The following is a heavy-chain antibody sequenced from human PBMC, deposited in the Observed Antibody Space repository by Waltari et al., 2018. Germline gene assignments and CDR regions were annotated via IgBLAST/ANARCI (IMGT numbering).Heavy chain of an antibody. CDR2: INSDGTST. CDR1: GFPLSVFW. J-gene: IGHJ6*02. D-gene: IGHD1-26*01. V-gene: IGHV3-74*02. Sequence: EVQLVESGGGLAKPGGSLGLSCAASGFPLSVFWMHGVRQVPGKGLVWVSRINSDGTSTRYADSVKGRFTVSRDNAKNMLYLQMNSLSAEDTAVYFCTHMGYYSYNGVDVWGQGTTVTVSS. CDR3: THMGYYSYNGVDV.